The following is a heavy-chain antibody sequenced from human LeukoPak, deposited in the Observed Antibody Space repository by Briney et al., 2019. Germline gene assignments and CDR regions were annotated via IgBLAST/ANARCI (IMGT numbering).Heavy chain of an antibody. CDR3: AKRPAPFDYLSAATTEYYFDC. D-gene: IGHD3-16*01. CDR2: ISGSGGST. Sequence: GGSLRLSCAASGFTFSSYAMSWVRQAPGKGLEWVSAISGSGGSTYYADSVKGRFTISRDNSKNTLYLQMNSLRAEDTAVYYCAKRPAPFDYLSAATTEYYFDCWGQGTLVTVSS. V-gene: IGHV3-23*01. CDR1: GFTFSSYA. J-gene: IGHJ4*02.